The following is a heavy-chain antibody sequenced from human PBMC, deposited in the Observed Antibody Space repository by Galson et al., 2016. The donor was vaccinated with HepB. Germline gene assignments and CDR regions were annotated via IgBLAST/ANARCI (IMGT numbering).Heavy chain of an antibody. CDR3: VRGRGIAAVPLDY. V-gene: IGHV1-3*01. J-gene: IGHJ4*02. CDR2: SNAGNGNT. CDR1: GYTFVNYV. D-gene: IGHD6-13*01. Sequence: SVKVSCKASGYTFVNYVMHWVRQAPGQRLEWMGWSNAGNGNTKYSQKFQGRVTITRDTSASTAYMELSSLRSEDTAVYYCVRGRGIAAVPLDYWGQGTLVTVSS.